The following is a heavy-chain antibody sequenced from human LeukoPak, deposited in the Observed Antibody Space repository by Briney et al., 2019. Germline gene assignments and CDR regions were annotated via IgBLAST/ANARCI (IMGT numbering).Heavy chain of an antibody. J-gene: IGHJ4*02. CDR1: GGAISSFY. D-gene: IGHD5-24*01. CDR2: VYYTGSS. CDR3: ARGDGYTFDY. V-gene: IGHV4-59*01. Sequence: SETLSPTCTVSGGAISSFYWSWIRQPPGEGLEWIAYVYYTGSSNSNPSLRSRVTISVDTSRNQFFLHLNSVTAADTAVYYCARGDGYTFDYWGQGTLVTVSS.